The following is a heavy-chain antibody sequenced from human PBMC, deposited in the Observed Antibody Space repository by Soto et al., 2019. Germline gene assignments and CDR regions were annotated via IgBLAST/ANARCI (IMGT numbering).Heavy chain of an antibody. Sequence: SETLSLTCTVSGGSLNSGDYHWSWIRQSPGKGLEWIGAIYYGGSTYYNPSLKSRIRISVDTSKNQFSLKVNSVTAADTAVYYCARDYRVPSVGAMDVWGQGTTVTVSS. J-gene: IGHJ6*02. V-gene: IGHV4-30-4*01. CDR3: ARDYRVPSVGAMDV. D-gene: IGHD3-16*02. CDR1: GGSLNSGDYH. CDR2: IYYGGST.